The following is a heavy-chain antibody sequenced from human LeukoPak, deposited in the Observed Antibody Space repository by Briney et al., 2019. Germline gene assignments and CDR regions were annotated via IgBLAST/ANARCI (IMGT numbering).Heavy chain of an antibody. J-gene: IGHJ4*02. Sequence: GGSLRLSCAASGFTFDDYGMSWVRQAPGKGLEWVSGINWNGGSTGYADSVKGRFTISRDNAKNSLYLQMNSLRAEDTALYYCARSSYYDSGGYYGDYFDYWAREPWSPSPQ. CDR3: ARSSYYDSGGYYGDYFDY. V-gene: IGHV3-20*04. CDR1: GFTFDDYG. D-gene: IGHD3-22*01. CDR2: INWNGGST.